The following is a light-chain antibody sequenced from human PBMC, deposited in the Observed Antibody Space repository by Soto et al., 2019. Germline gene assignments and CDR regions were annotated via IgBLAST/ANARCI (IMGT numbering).Light chain of an antibody. CDR3: QQYGSSPLT. J-gene: IGKJ4*01. CDR1: QSVSSSY. CDR2: GAS. V-gene: IGKV3-20*01. Sequence: EIVLTQSPGTLSLSPGERATLSCRASQSVSSSYLAWYQQKPGQAPRLLIYGASSRATGIPHRFSGSGSGTDFTLTISRLEPEDFAVYYCQQYGSSPLTFGGGTXVDIK.